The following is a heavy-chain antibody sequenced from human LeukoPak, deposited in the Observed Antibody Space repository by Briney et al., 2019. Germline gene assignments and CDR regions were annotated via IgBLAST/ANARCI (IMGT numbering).Heavy chain of an antibody. CDR2: THYRAKWFS. CDR1: GDRVSRNSAT. D-gene: IGHD1-26*01. V-gene: IGHV6-1*01. J-gene: IGHJ3*02. CDR3: ARGSGRYYAFDI. Sequence: SQTLSLTCAISGDRVSRNSATGNWIRQSPSRGLEWRGRTHYRAKWFSDYAVSVKSRTTFNPDTSKNQLSLQLNPVTPEDTAVYYCARGSGRYYAFDIWGQRTMVTVSS.